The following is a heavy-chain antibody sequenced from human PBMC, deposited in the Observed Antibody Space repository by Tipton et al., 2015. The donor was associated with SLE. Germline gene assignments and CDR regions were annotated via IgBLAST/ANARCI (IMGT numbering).Heavy chain of an antibody. CDR1: GGSFTGYY. D-gene: IGHD5-12*01. Sequence: TLSLTCGVSGGSFTGYYWSWIRQTPGKGLEWIGEIIHSGTAHYNPSLKSRVTISIDTSKNQFSLRLISVTAADTAVYYCARPAGDSDNDWYAFDLWGQGTMVTVSS. CDR3: ARPAGDSDNDWYAFDL. CDR2: IIHSGTA. J-gene: IGHJ3*01. V-gene: IGHV4-34*12.